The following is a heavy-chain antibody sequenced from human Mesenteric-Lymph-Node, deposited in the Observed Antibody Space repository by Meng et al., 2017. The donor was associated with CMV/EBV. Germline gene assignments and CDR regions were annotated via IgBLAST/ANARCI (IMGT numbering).Heavy chain of an antibody. J-gene: IGHJ6*02. V-gene: IGHV3-30*02. CDR2: IRYDGSNK. CDR1: GFTFSSYG. CDR3: ANSGSGYQVFYYYHGMDV. Sequence: GESLKISCAASGFTFSSYGMHWVRQAPGKGLEWVAFIRYDGSNKYYADSVKGRCTISRDNSKNTLYLQMNSLRPEDTAVYYCANSGSGYQVFYYYHGMDVWGQGTTVTVSS. D-gene: IGHD5-12*01.